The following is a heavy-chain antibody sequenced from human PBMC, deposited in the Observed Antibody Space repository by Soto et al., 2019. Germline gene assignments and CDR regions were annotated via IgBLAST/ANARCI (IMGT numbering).Heavy chain of an antibody. CDR1: GYTFTSYA. D-gene: IGHD5-12*01. J-gene: IGHJ4*02. V-gene: IGHV1-3*01. CDR3: ARHRGGYDQIFDY. Sequence: ASVKVSCKASGYTFTSYAMHWVRQAPGQRLEWMGWINAGNGNTKYSQKFQGRVTITRDTSASTAYMELSSVTAADTAVYYCARHRGGYDQIFDYWGQGTLVTVSS. CDR2: INAGNGNT.